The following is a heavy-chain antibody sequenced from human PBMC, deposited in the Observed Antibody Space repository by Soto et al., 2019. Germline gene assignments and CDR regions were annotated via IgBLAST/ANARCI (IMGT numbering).Heavy chain of an antibody. CDR3: AGPWNKQ. V-gene: IGHV1-8*01. D-gene: IGHD1-1*01. J-gene: IGHJ4*02. CDR1: GYTFTSYD. Sequence: QVQLVQSGAEVKKPGASVKVSCKASGYTFTSYDINWVRQATGQGLEWMGWMNPNSGNTGYAQKFQGRVTMTRDTSINTADMELSSLRDDDTAVYYCAGPWNKQWGQGTPVTVSS. CDR2: MNPNSGNT.